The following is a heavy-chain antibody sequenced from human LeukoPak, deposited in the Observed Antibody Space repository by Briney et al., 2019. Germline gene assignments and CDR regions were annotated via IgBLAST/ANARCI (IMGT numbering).Heavy chain of an antibody. Sequence: SETLSLTCAVYGGSFSGYYWSWIRQPPGKGLEWIGEINHSGSTNYNPSLKSRVTISVDTSKNQFSLKPSSVTAADTAVYYCARGRPTYYDFWSGPPAFDYWGQGTLVTVSS. V-gene: IGHV4-34*01. D-gene: IGHD3-3*01. CDR2: INHSGST. CDR1: GGSFSGYY. J-gene: IGHJ4*02. CDR3: ARGRPTYYDFWSGPPAFDY.